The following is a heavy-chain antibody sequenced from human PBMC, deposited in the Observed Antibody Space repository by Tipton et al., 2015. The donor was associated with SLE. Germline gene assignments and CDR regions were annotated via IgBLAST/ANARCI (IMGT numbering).Heavy chain of an antibody. V-gene: IGHV4-59*08. CDR3: ARQSYPGLVVYAHNWFDP. Sequence: TLSLTCTVSGGSISSYYWSWIRQPPGKGLEWIGYIYHSGSTNYNPSLKSRVTISVDTSKNQFSLKLSSVTAADTAVYYCARQSYPGLVVYAHNWFDPWGQGTLVTVSS. CDR1: GGSISSYY. D-gene: IGHD2-8*02. J-gene: IGHJ5*02. CDR2: IYHSGST.